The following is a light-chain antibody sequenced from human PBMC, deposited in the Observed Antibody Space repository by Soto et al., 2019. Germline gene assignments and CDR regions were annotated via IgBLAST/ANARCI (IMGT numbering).Light chain of an antibody. CDR2: EVS. J-gene: IGLJ2*01. Sequence: QSALTQPPSASGSPGHSVTISCTGTSNDVGNYNYVSWYQQHPGKAPKVLISEVSKRPSGVPDRFSGSKSGNMASLTVSGLQAEDEADYYCSSYSGTNNLLIFGGGTKLTVL. CDR3: SSYSGTNNLLI. V-gene: IGLV2-8*01. CDR1: SNDVGNYNY.